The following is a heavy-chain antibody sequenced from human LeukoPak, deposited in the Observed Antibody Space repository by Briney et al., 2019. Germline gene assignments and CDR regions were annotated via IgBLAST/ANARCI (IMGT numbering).Heavy chain of an antibody. CDR2: IKQDGSEK. D-gene: IGHD5-24*01. CDR1: GFTFSSYW. Sequence: GGSLRLSCAASGFTFSSYWMSWVRQAPGKGLEWVANIKQDGSEKYYVDSVKGRFTISRDNAENSLYLQMNSLRAEDTAVYYCARVRGDGYNNLNFDYWGQGTLVTVSS. V-gene: IGHV3-7*01. CDR3: ARVRGDGYNNLNFDY. J-gene: IGHJ4*02.